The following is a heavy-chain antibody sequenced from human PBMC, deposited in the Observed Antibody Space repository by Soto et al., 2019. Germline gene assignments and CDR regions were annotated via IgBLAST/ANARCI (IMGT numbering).Heavy chain of an antibody. CDR1: EYTFTDYY. Sequence: ASVKVSCKSSEYTFTDYYIHWVRQAPGQGLEWMGLINPSGGSTSYAQKFQGRVTMTRDTSTSTVYMELSSLRSEDTAVYYCARDRYGVAGTGYYYGMDVWGQGTTVTVSS. CDR3: ARDRYGVAGTGYYYGMDV. CDR2: INPSGGST. V-gene: IGHV1-46*01. D-gene: IGHD6-19*01. J-gene: IGHJ6*02.